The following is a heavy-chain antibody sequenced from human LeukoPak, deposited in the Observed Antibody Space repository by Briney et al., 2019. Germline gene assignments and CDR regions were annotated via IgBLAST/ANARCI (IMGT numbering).Heavy chain of an antibody. CDR2: IYYSGST. V-gene: IGHV4-31*03. CDR3: ARAPYDFWSGYYGYFDY. Sequence: SQTLSLTCTVSGGSISCGGYYWSWIRQHPGKGLEWIGYIYYSGSTYYNPSLKSRVTISVDTSKNQFSLKLSSVTAADTAVYYCARAPYDFWSGYYGYFDYWGQGTLVTVSS. J-gene: IGHJ4*02. CDR1: GGSISCGGYY. D-gene: IGHD3-3*01.